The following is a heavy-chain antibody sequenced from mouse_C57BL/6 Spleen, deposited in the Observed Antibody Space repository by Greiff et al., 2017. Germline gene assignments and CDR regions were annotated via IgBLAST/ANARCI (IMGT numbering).Heavy chain of an antibody. CDR2: ISSGSSTI. CDR3: ARLSSAYAMDY. J-gene: IGHJ4*01. V-gene: IGHV5-17*01. Sequence: EVHLVESGGGLVKPGGSLKLSCAASGFTFSDYGMHWVRQAPEKGLEWVAYISSGSSTIYYADTVKGRFTISRDNARNTLFLQMTSLRSEDTAMXYCARLSSAYAMDYWGQGTSVTVSS. CDR1: GFTFSDYG. D-gene: IGHD3-2*02.